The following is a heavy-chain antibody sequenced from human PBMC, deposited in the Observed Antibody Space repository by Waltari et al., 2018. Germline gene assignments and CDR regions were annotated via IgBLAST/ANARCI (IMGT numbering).Heavy chain of an antibody. Sequence: QVQLVESGGGVVQPGRSLRLSCAASGFTFNNHAIHWVRQAPGKGLQWLAVISSIGGFDYFADSVKGRFTISRDNSKNMVYLQMNNVRSEDTAVYYCARQQPVVGQWLVNFWGQGTLVTVSS. CDR2: ISSIGGFD. J-gene: IGHJ4*02. CDR3: ARQQPVVGQWLVNF. D-gene: IGHD6-19*01. V-gene: IGHV3-30*04. CDR1: GFTFNNHA.